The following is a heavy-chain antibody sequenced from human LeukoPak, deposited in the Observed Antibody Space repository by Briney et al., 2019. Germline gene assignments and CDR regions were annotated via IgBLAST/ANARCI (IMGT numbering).Heavy chain of an antibody. Sequence: GGSLRLSRAVSGFKYRSHWLSWVRQAPGKGLEWVANIRKDGAEKNYVDSVKGRFTISRDNAKDSLYLQVNSLRAEDTAVYYWARSRTDSGVAIMGALDIWGQGTMVTVSS. J-gene: IGHJ3*02. V-gene: IGHV3-7*01. D-gene: IGHD3-3*01. CDR1: GFKYRSHW. CDR2: IRKDGAEK. CDR3: ARSRTDSGVAIMGALDI.